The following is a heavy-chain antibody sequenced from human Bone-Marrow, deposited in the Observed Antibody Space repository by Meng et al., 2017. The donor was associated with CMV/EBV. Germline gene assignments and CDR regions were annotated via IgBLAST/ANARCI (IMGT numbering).Heavy chain of an antibody. V-gene: IGHV3-48*03. CDR3: AGEKGWVLRGDI. Sequence: GGSLRLSCAASGFTFSSYEMNWVRQAPGKGLEWVSYISSSGSTIYYADSVKGRFTISRDNAKNSLYLQMNSLRAEDTAVYYCAGEKGWVLRGDIWGQGTMVAVSS. D-gene: IGHD1-26*01. J-gene: IGHJ3*02. CDR2: ISSSGSTI. CDR1: GFTFSSYE.